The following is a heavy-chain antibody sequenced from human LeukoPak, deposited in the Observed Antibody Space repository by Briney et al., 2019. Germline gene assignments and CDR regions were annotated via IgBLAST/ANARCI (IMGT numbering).Heavy chain of an antibody. J-gene: IGHJ4*02. CDR2: INHSGST. D-gene: IGHD3-10*01. CDR3: ARGLVVRGAIDY. Sequence: SETLSLTCAVYGGSFSGYYWSWIRQPPGKGLEWIGEINHSGSTNYNPSLKSRVTISVDTSKNQSSLKLSSVTAADTAVYYCARGLVVRGAIDYWGQGTLVTVSS. V-gene: IGHV4-34*01. CDR1: GGSFSGYY.